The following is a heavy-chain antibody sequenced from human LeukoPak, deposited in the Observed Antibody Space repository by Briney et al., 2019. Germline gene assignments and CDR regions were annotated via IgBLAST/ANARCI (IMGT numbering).Heavy chain of an antibody. V-gene: IGHV3-23*01. Sequence: SGGSLRLSCAASGFAFDDYGMSWVRQAPGKGLEWVSAISGSGGSTYYADSVKGRFTISRDNSKNTLYLQMNSLRAEDTAVYYCVRGRSGYDSSGLGRDYWGQGTLVTVSS. D-gene: IGHD3-22*01. CDR2: ISGSGGST. CDR3: VRGRSGYDSSGLGRDY. J-gene: IGHJ4*02. CDR1: GFAFDDYG.